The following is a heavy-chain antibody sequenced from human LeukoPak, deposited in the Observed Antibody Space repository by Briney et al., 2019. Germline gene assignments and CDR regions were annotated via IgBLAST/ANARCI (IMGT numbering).Heavy chain of an antibody. CDR3: ARYYDILTGAYYMDV. CDR1: GYTFTSYG. J-gene: IGHJ6*03. Sequence: GASVKVSCKASGYTFTSYGISWVRQAPGQGLEWMGWISAYNGNTNYAQKLQGRVTMTTDTSTSTAYMELRSLRSDDTAVYYCARYYDILTGAYYMDVWGKGTTVTVSS. V-gene: IGHV1-18*01. D-gene: IGHD3-9*01. CDR2: ISAYNGNT.